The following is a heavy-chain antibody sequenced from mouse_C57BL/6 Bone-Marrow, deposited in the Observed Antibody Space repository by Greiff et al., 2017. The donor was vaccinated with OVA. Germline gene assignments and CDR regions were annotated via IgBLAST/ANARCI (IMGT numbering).Heavy chain of an antibody. CDR2: IDPENGDS. CDR3: TTVKYYYAMDY. V-gene: IGHV14-4*01. Sequence: EVQLKESGAELVRPGASVKLSCTASGFNIKDDYMHWVKQRPEQGLEWIGWIDPENGDSEYASKFQGKATITADTSSNTAYLQLSSLTSEDTAVYYCTTVKYYYAMDYWGQGTSVTVSS. CDR1: GFNIKDDY. J-gene: IGHJ4*01.